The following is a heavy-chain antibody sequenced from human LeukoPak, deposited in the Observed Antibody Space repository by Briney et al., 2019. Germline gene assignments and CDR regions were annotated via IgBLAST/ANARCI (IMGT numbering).Heavy chain of an antibody. J-gene: IGHJ4*02. CDR3: AKDPPHYDSTTDSGDS. D-gene: IGHD2/OR15-2a*01. V-gene: IGHV3-21*04. CDR2: ISSSSSYI. Sequence: PGGSLRLSCAASGFTFSSYSMNWVRQAPGKGLEWVSSISSSSSYIYYADSVKGRFTISRDNSKNTLYLQMNSLRAEDTAVYYCAKDPPHYDSTTDSGDSWGQGTLVTVSS. CDR1: GFTFSSYS.